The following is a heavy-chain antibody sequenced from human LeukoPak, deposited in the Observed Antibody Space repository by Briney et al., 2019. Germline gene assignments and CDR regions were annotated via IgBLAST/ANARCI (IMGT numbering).Heavy chain of an antibody. V-gene: IGHV3-9*01. CDR1: GFTFDDYA. CDR3: AKSDHPQIYSSSWYLDY. D-gene: IGHD6-13*01. J-gene: IGHJ4*02. CDR2: ISWNSGSI. Sequence: PGRSLRLSCAASGFTFDDYAMHWVRQAPGKGLEWVSGISWNSGSIGYADSVKGRFTISRDNAKNSLYLQMNSLRAEDTALYYCAKSDHPQIYSSSWYLDYWGQGTLVTVSS.